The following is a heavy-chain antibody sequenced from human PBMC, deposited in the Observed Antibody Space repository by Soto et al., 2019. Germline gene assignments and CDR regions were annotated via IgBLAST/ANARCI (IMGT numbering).Heavy chain of an antibody. D-gene: IGHD3-22*01. CDR1: GYTFTGYY. CDR2: INPNSGGT. Sequence: ASVKVSCKASGYTFTGYYMHWVRQAPGQGLEWMGWINPNSGGTNYAQKFQGWVTMTRDTSISTAYMELSRLRSDDTAVYYCARGRGQATTDYYDSSGSVDYWGQGTLVTVSS. CDR3: ARGRGQATTDYYDSSGSVDY. J-gene: IGHJ4*02. V-gene: IGHV1-2*04.